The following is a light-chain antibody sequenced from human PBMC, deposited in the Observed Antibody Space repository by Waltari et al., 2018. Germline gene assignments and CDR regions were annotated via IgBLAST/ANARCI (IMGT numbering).Light chain of an antibody. V-gene: IGKV5-2*01. CDR2: EAT. Sequence: ETTLTQSPAFMSATPRDKVNISCRASQDIDDEMNWYQQKPGEGAIFIIQEATTLVPGIPPRFSGSGYGTDFTLTIYNIQSEDVASYFCLEHDNFPTHTFGQGTKLEIK. CDR1: QDIDDE. CDR3: LEHDNFPTHT. J-gene: IGKJ2*01.